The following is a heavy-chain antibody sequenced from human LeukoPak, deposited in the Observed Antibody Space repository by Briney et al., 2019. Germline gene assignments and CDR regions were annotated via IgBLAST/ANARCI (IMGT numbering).Heavy chain of an antibody. CDR3: SRDWAVLKSSLFLAY. V-gene: IGHV3-49*03. D-gene: IGHD2-15*01. CDR2: IKTKAHGGTT. J-gene: IGHJ4*02. Sequence: GGSLRFSCTAYGFTFGDYVRSCLRQAPGKGLEWVGLIKTKAHGGTTEYAASVKGRFTISTDDSKSTAYLQMNSLKTEDTAVYYCSRDWAVLKSSLFLAYWGQGTLVTVSP. CDR1: GFTFGDYV.